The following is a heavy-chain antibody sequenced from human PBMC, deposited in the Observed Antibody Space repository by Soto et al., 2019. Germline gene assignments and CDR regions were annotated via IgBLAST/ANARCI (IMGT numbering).Heavy chain of an antibody. CDR2: IDPSDSYT. CDR1: GYSFTSYW. D-gene: IGHD3-9*01. Sequence: GESLKISCKGSGYSFTSYWISWVRQMPGKGLEWMGRIDPSDSYTNYSPSFQGHVTISADKSISTAYLQWSSLKASDTAMYYCARLGFEYDTLTAYYNVHHYSSLDVWGQGTAVTVSS. CDR3: ARLGFEYDTLTAYYNVHHYSSLDV. J-gene: IGHJ6*02. V-gene: IGHV5-10-1*01.